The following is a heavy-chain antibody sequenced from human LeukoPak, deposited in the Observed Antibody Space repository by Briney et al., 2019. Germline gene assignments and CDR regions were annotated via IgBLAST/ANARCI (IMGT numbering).Heavy chain of an antibody. CDR2: IYQDGSLK. D-gene: IGHD6-19*01. Sequence: GGSLRLSCAASGFTLNNYWMSWVRQAPGKGLEWVANIYQDGSLKHYVDSVKGRFTVSSDNAKNSLYLQMDSLRAEDTAVYYCARVGERDYNNGWFDYWAQGTLVTVSS. CDR3: ARVGERDYNNGWFDY. V-gene: IGHV3-7*01. J-gene: IGHJ4*02. CDR1: GFTLNNYW.